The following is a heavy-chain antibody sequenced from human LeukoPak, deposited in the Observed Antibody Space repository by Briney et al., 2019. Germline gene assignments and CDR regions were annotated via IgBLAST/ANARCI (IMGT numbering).Heavy chain of an antibody. Sequence: HSETLSLTCSVSGGSLNTYYWTWIRQAAGKGLEWIGRVYTSGYTKYNPSLQSRVTMSVDTSKKHLSLMLTSLTAADTAVYYCARETLVGTTNYFDYWGQGTLVTVSS. CDR3: ARETLVGTTNYFDY. CDR1: GGSLNTYY. V-gene: IGHV4-4*07. D-gene: IGHD1-26*01. CDR2: VYTSGYT. J-gene: IGHJ4*02.